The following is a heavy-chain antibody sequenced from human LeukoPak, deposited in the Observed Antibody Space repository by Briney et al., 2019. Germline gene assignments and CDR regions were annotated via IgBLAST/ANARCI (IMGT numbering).Heavy chain of an antibody. CDR2: INHSGST. CDR1: GGSFSGYY. D-gene: IGHD3-22*01. J-gene: IGHJ4*02. CDR3: ARWYYYDSRGYLYYFDY. Sequence: SETLSLTCAVYGGSFSGYYWSWIRQPPGKGLEWIGEINHSGSTNYNPSLKSRVTISVDTSKNQFSLKLSSVTAADTAVYYCARWYYYDSRGYLYYFDYWGQGTLVTVSS. V-gene: IGHV4-34*01.